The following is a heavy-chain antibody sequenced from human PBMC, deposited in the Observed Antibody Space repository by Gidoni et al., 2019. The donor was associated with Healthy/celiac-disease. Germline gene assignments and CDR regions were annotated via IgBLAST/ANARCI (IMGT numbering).Heavy chain of an antibody. CDR1: GGSISSGSDY. Sequence: QVQLQESGPGLVKPSQTLSLTCTVSGGSISSGSDYWSWIRQHAGKGIEWIWRIYTSGSTNYNHSLKSRVTISVDTSKNQFSLKLSSVTAADTAVYYCARNDFWSAIGMDVWGQGTTVTVSS. J-gene: IGHJ6*02. D-gene: IGHD3-3*01. CDR2: IYTSGST. CDR3: ARNDFWSAIGMDV. V-gene: IGHV4-61*02.